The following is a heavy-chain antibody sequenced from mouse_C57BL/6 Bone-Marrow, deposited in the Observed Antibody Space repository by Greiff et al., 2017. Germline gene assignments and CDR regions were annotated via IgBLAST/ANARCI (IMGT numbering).Heavy chain of an antibody. CDR1: GYTFTDYN. Sequence: EVQLQQSGPELVKPGASVKIPCKASGYTFTDYNMDWVKQSHGKSLEWIGDITPNNGGTIYNQKFKGKATLTVDKSSSTAYMELRSLTSEDTAVYYCARSLYDSPWFAYWGQGTLVTVSA. V-gene: IGHV1-18*01. CDR3: ARSLYDSPWFAY. D-gene: IGHD2-4*01. J-gene: IGHJ3*01. CDR2: ITPNNGGT.